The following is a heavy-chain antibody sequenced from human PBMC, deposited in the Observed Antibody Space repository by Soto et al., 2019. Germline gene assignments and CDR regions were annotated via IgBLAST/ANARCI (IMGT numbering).Heavy chain of an antibody. J-gene: IGHJ4*02. Sequence: GSLRLSCAASGFSFSDSYMSWIRQAPGKGLEWVSYISRGGSVIYYADSVKGRFTISRDDAKNSLYLQMNSLRAEDTAVYYCASDSHAVDLGYWGQGTLVTVSS. V-gene: IGHV3-11*01. CDR2: ISRGGSVI. D-gene: IGHD3-10*01. CDR1: GFSFSDSY. CDR3: ASDSHAVDLGY.